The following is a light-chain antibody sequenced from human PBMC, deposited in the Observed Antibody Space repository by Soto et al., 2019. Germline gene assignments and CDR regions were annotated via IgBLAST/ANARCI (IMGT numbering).Light chain of an antibody. V-gene: IGLV2-11*01. Sequence: QSVLTQPRSVSGSPGQSVTISCTGTSSDFGGYIYVSWYQHHPGKAPKLMIYDVSERPSGVPDRFSGSKSGNTASLTISGLQAEDEADYYCCSYAGTFYVFGTGTKVTVL. CDR1: SSDFGGYIY. CDR2: DVS. J-gene: IGLJ1*01. CDR3: CSYAGTFYV.